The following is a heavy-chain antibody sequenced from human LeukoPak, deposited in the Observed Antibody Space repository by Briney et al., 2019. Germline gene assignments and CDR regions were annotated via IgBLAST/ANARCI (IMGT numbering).Heavy chain of an antibody. CDR3: ARGDWAVAGFFDY. CDR1: GGSISSYY. Sequence: SETLSLTCTVSGGSISSYYWSWLRQPPRKGLEWVGYIYYSGSTNYNPSLKSRVTISVDTSKNQFSLKLSSVTAADTAVYYCARGDWAVAGFFDYWGQGTLVTVSS. D-gene: IGHD6-19*01. V-gene: IGHV4-59*01. J-gene: IGHJ4*02. CDR2: IYYSGST.